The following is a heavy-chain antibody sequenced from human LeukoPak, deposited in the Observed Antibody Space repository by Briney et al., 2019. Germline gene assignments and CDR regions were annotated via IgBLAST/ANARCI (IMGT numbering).Heavy chain of an antibody. V-gene: IGHV1-24*01. CDR3: ATVVPAANPYFDY. D-gene: IGHD2-2*01. J-gene: IGHJ4*02. CDR2: FDPEDGET. Sequence: AAVKVSCKVSGYTLTELSMHWVRQAPGKGLEWMGGFDPEDGETIYAQKFQGRVTMTEDTSTDTAYMELSSLRSEDTAVYYCATVVPAANPYFDYWGQGTLVTVSS. CDR1: GYTLTELS.